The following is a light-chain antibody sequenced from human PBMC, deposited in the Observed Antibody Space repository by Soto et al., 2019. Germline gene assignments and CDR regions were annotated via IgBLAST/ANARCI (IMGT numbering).Light chain of an antibody. V-gene: IGKV3-11*01. J-gene: IGKJ4*01. CDR3: QQRSNWPST. CDR1: QSVSTY. CDR2: DAS. Sequence: EIVLTQSPATLSLSPGERATLSCRASQSVSTYLAWYQQKPGKAPRLLIYDASSRAGGIPARFSGSGSGTEFTLTITSLEPEDFAVYYCQQRSNWPSTFGGGTKVEI.